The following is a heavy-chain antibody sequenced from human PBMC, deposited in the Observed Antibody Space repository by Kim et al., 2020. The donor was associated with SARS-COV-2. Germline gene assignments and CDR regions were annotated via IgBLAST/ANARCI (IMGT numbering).Heavy chain of an antibody. CDR3: AKGRMYSNKDYFDY. D-gene: IGHD6-13*01. CDR2: ISYDGSNI. J-gene: IGHJ4*02. V-gene: IGHV3-30*18. Sequence: GGSLRLSCAASGFTFSSYGMHWVRQAPGKGLEWVAVISYDGSNIYYADSVKGRFTISRDNSKNTLYLQMNSLRAEDTAVYYCAKGRMYSNKDYFDYWGQGILVTVSS. CDR1: GFTFSSYG.